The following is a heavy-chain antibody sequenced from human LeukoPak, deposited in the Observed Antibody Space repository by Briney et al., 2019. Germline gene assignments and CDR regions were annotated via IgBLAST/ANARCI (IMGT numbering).Heavy chain of an antibody. J-gene: IGHJ6*03. CDR1: GGSFSGYY. CDR3: ARRGSHYYMDV. CDR2: INHSGST. V-gene: IGHV4-34*01. D-gene: IGHD1-26*01. Sequence: SETLSLTCAVYGGSFSGYYWSWIRQPPGKGLEWIGEINHSGSTNYNPSLKSRVTISVDTSKNQFSLKLSSVTAADTAVYYCARRGSHYYMDVWGKGTTVTASS.